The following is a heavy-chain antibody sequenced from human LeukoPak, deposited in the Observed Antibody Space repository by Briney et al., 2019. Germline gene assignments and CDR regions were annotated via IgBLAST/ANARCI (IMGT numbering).Heavy chain of an antibody. CDR1: GDSISSGRYY. D-gene: IGHD3-16*01. J-gene: IGHJ6*02. CDR2: IYTSGNT. V-gene: IGHV4-61*02. Sequence: PSETLSLTCTVSGDSISSGRYYWTWIRQPAGKGLEWIGRIYTSGNTDYNPSLKSRVTISLDTSKNQFSLKLSSVTAADTAVYYCAREGGLSGMDVWGQGTTVTVSS. CDR3: AREGGLSGMDV.